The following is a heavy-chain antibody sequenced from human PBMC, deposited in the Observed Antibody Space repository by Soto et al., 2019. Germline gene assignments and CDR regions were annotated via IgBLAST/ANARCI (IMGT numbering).Heavy chain of an antibody. CDR2: IYYSGST. V-gene: IGHV4-39*01. D-gene: IGHD6-19*01. CDR1: GGSISSSSYY. Sequence: PSETLSLTCTVSGGSISSSSYYWGWIRQPPGKGLEWIGSIYYSGSTYYNPSLKSRVTISVDTSKNQFSLKLSSVTAADTAVYYCARLFKPSSGRPYYYYYYGMDVWGQGTTVTVSS. J-gene: IGHJ6*02. CDR3: ARLFKPSSGRPYYYYYYGMDV.